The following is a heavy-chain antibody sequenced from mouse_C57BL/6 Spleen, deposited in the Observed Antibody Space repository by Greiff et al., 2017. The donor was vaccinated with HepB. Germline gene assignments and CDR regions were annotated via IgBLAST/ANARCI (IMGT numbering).Heavy chain of an antibody. D-gene: IGHD1-1*01. Sequence: VQLQQSGPELVKPGASVKISCKASGYSFTDYNMNWVKQSNGKSLEWIGVINPNYGTTSYNQKFKGKATMTVDPSSSTAYMQLHSLTYEYSAVYYCTTTVGAWFAYWGQGTLVTVST. CDR1: GYSFTDYN. CDR2: INPNYGTT. V-gene: IGHV1-39*01. CDR3: TTTVGAWFAY. J-gene: IGHJ3*01.